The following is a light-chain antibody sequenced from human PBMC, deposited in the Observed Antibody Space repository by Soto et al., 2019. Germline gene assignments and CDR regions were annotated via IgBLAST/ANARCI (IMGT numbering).Light chain of an antibody. V-gene: IGKV3-20*01. J-gene: IGKJ1*01. Sequence: EIVLTQSPGTLSLSPGERATLFCRASQSVSSSYLAWYQQKPGQGPXLLIYGASTRASGIPARFSGSGSGTEFTLTISRLEPEDFAVYDCQQYAGSSTFGQGTKVDIK. CDR3: QQYAGSST. CDR1: QSVSSSY. CDR2: GAS.